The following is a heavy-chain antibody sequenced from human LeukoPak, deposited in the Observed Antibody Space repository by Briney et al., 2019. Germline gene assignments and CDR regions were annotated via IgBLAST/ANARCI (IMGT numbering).Heavy chain of an antibody. D-gene: IGHD3-22*01. CDR3: ARVCWARYYYDSSGTQNWFDP. V-gene: IGHV1-18*01. CDR1: GYXFTSYG. J-gene: IGHJ5*02. Sequence: GASVKVSCKASGYXFTSYGISWVRQAPGQGLEWMGWISAYNGNTNYAQKLQGRVTMTTDTSTSTAYMELRSLRSDDTAVYYCARVCWARYYYDSSGTQNWFDPWGQGTLVTVSS. CDR2: ISAYNGNT.